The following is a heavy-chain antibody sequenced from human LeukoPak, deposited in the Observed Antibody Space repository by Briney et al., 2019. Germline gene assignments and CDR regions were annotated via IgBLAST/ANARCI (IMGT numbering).Heavy chain of an antibody. V-gene: IGHV3-21*01. CDR3: ARGCLSGYSCIWRAYFDD. Sequence: GGPLRLSCEASGFPFSSYSMNWVRQPPGKGLEGVSSISSSSSYIYYEASVKGRFTISRDNAKNSLYIQMTSRRAKDTSVNSCARGCLSGYSCIWRAYFDDWGQETLDTVAS. CDR2: ISSSSSYI. J-gene: IGHJ4*02. CDR1: GFPFSSYS. D-gene: IGHD6-13*01.